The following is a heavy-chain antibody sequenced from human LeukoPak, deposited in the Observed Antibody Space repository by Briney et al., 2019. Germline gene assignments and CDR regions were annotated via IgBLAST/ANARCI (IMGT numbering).Heavy chain of an antibody. J-gene: IGHJ5*02. Sequence: SETLSLTCAVSGYSISSGYYWGWIRQPPGKGLEWIGSINHSGSTNYNPSLKSRVTISVDTSKNQFSLKLSSVTAADTAVYYCARGSRSTSWPRFDPWGQGTLVTVSS. CDR1: GYSISSGYY. V-gene: IGHV4-38-2*01. D-gene: IGHD2-2*01. CDR3: ARGSRSTSWPRFDP. CDR2: INHSGST.